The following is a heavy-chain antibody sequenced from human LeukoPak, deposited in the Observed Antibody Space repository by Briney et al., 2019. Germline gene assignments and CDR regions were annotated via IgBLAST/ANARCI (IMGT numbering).Heavy chain of an antibody. CDR1: GFTVSSNY. CDR2: IYSGGST. J-gene: IGHJ4*02. Sequence: GRSLRLSCAASGFTVSSNYMSWVRQAPGKGLEWVSVIYSGGSTYYADSVKGRFTISRDNSKNTLYLQMNSLRAEDTAVYYCARSVEMATIGFDYWGQGTLVTVSS. D-gene: IGHD5-24*01. CDR3: ARSVEMATIGFDY. V-gene: IGHV3-53*05.